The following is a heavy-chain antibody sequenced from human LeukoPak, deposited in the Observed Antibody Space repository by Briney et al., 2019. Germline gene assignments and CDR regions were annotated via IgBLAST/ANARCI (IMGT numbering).Heavy chain of an antibody. J-gene: IGHJ4*02. CDR1: GITFSAYA. D-gene: IGHD6-19*01. Sequence: GWSLTLDPTLSGITFSAYAMTWVRQAAGDGLEMLSTTNGRGHTTFYTGSVKGRFTISRDNSKNTLYLQMHSLRGEDTAIYYCAKDLSSASYPYYFDYWGQGTLVTVSS. CDR2: TNGRGHTT. V-gene: IGHV3-23*01. CDR3: AKDLSSASYPYYFDY.